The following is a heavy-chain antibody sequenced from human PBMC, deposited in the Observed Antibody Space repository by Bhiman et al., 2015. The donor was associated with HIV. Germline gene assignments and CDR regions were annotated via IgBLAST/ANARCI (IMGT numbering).Heavy chain of an antibody. D-gene: IGHD6-13*01. CDR3: AGALNEGSSWYMIAFDI. Sequence: EVQLVESGGGLVKPGGSLRLSCAASGFTFSSHSMNWVRQAPGKGLEWVSSISSSSYYIYYADSVKGRFTISRDNSKNTLYLQMNSLRAEDTAVYYCAGALNEGSSWYMIAFDIWGQGTMVTVSS. CDR2: ISSSSYYI. CDR1: GFTFSSHS. J-gene: IGHJ3*02. V-gene: IGHV3-21*01.